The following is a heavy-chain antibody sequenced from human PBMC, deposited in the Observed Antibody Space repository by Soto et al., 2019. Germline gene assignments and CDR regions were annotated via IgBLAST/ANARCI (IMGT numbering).Heavy chain of an antibody. CDR3: ARGRKDIVVVVAAMPATKYFDY. Sequence: SETLSLTCAVYGGSFSGYYWSWIRQPPGKGLEWIGEINHSGSTNYNPSLKSRVTISVDTSKNQFSLKLSSVTAADTAVYYCARGRKDIVVVVAAMPATKYFDYWGQGTLVTVSS. D-gene: IGHD2-15*01. CDR1: GGSFSGYY. CDR2: INHSGST. V-gene: IGHV4-34*01. J-gene: IGHJ4*02.